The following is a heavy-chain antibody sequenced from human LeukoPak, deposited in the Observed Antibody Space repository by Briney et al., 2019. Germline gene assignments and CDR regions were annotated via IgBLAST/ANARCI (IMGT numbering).Heavy chain of an antibody. CDR3: ARGPQQQLFPEYFQH. J-gene: IGHJ1*01. V-gene: IGHV1-46*01. D-gene: IGHD6-13*01. Sequence: ASVKVSCKASGYTFTNYYMHWVRQAPGQGLEWLGLITPSGGSTWYAQKFQGRVTMTRDMSTSTDYMELSSLRSEDTAVYYCARGPQQQLFPEYFQHWGQGTLVTVSS. CDR2: ITPSGGST. CDR1: GYTFTNYY.